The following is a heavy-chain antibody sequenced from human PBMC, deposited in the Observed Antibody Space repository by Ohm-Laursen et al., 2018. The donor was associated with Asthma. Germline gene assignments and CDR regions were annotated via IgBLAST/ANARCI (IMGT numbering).Heavy chain of an antibody. Sequence: EASVKVSCKASGGTFSSYAFSWVRQAPGQGLEWMGGIIPIFGTANYAQKFQGRVTITADESTSTAYMELSSLRSEDTAVYYCARIHPVDTTMGYFDFWGQGTLVTVSS. CDR3: ARIHPVDTTMGYFDF. D-gene: IGHD5-18*01. J-gene: IGHJ4*02. CDR1: GGTFSSYA. V-gene: IGHV1-69*13. CDR2: IIPIFGTA.